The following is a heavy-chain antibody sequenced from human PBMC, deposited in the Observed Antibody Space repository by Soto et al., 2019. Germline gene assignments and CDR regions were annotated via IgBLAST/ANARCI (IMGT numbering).Heavy chain of an antibody. CDR1: GFTFDDYT. D-gene: IGHD6-25*01. Sequence: DVQLVESGGVVVQPGGSLRLSCAASGFTFDDYTMHWVRQAPGKGLEWVSLISWDGGSTYYADSVKGRFTISRDNSKNSLYLQMNSLRTEDTALYYCAKVGGNSYGMDVWGQGTTVTVSS. CDR3: AKVGGNSYGMDV. J-gene: IGHJ6*02. CDR2: ISWDGGST. V-gene: IGHV3-43*01.